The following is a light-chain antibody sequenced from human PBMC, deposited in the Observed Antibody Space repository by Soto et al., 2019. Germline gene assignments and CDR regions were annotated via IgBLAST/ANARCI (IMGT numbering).Light chain of an antibody. J-gene: IGLJ3*02. Sequence: QSALTQPASVSGSPGQSITISCTGTSSDIGGYNYVSWYQQHPGKAPKLMISGVSDRPSGVSYRFSGSKSGNTASLTISGLQAEDEADYYCSSYTSSTTWVFGGGTKLTVL. CDR1: SSDIGGYNY. CDR2: GVS. CDR3: SSYTSSTTWV. V-gene: IGLV2-14*01.